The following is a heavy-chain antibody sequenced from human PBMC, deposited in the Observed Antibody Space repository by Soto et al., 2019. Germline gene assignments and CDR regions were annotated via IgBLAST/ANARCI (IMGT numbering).Heavy chain of an antibody. CDR2: IYHSGST. CDR3: ARVAVAGTRVDY. V-gene: IGHV4-4*02. J-gene: IGHJ4*02. CDR1: GGSISSSNW. D-gene: IGHD6-19*01. Sequence: QVQLQESGPGLVKPSGTLSLTCAVSGGSISSSNWWSWVRQPPGKGLEWIGEIYHSGSTNYNPSLKSRVTLSVDRSKNQFSVKLSSVTAAAAAVYYCARVAVAGTRVDYWGQGTLVTVSS.